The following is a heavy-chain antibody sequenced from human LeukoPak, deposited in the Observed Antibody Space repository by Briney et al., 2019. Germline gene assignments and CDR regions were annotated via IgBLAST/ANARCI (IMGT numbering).Heavy chain of an antibody. CDR3: ARLCSSGWSAAGY. Sequence: GESLKISCKGSGYSFTSYWIGWVRQMPGKGLEWMGIIYPGDSDTKHSPSFQGQVTISADKSINTAYLQWSSLKASDTAMYYCARLCSSGWSAAGYWGQGTLVTVSS. CDR1: GYSFTSYW. CDR2: IYPGDSDT. V-gene: IGHV5-51*01. D-gene: IGHD6-13*01. J-gene: IGHJ4*02.